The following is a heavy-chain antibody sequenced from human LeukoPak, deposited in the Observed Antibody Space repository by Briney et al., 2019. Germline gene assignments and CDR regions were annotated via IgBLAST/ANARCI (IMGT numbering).Heavy chain of an antibody. CDR1: GGSISSYY. CDR2: IYYSRST. D-gene: IGHD3-9*01. CDR3: ARSLYDILTGYPYYFDY. Sequence: PSETLSLTCTVSGGSISSYYWSWIRQPPGKGLEWIGYIYYSRSTNYNPSLKSRVTISVDTSKNQFSLKLSSVTAADTAVYYCARSLYDILTGYPYYFDYWGQGTLVTVSS. J-gene: IGHJ4*02. V-gene: IGHV4-59*01.